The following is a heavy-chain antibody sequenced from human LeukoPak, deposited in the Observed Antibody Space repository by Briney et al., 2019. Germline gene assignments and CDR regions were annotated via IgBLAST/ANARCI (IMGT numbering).Heavy chain of an antibody. CDR1: GGSITTTIYY. V-gene: IGHV4-39*01. CDR2: IFYTGDT. Sequence: PSETLSLTCSVSGGSITTTIYYWDWLRQPPGKGLEWIGSIFYTGDTYYNPSLNTRVTMSAHTSKNQFSLKLTSVTAAGTAVYYCARRGRRFDPWGQGTLVTVSS. CDR3: ARRGRRFDP. J-gene: IGHJ5*02.